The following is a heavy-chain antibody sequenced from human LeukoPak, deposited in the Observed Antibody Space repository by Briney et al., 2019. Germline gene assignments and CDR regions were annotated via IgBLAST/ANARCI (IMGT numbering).Heavy chain of an antibody. CDR1: GLTFNDHY. J-gene: IGHJ6*02. CDR3: ARGHYGMDV. V-gene: IGHV3-11*06. CDR2: ISTTSRYT. Sequence: GRSLRLACVASGLTFNDHYMSWIRMAPGKGLEWVSYISTTSRYTDYADSVKGRFTISRDNAKNSLDLQMSSLTVEDTAVYYCARGHYGMDVWGQGTTVTVSS.